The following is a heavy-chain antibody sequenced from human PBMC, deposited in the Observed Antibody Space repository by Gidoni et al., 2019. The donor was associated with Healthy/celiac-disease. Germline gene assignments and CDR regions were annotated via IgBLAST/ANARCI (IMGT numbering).Heavy chain of an antibody. D-gene: IGHD6-6*01. CDR2: IYSGGST. V-gene: IGHV3-53*02. CDR3: ARADSSSPAYYYYYGMDV. J-gene: IGHJ6*02. Sequence: EVQLVETGGGLIQPGGSLRLSCAASGFTVSSTYMSWVRQAPGKELEWVSVIYSGGSTYYADSVKGRFTISRDNSKNTLYLQMNSLRAEDTAVYYCARADSSSPAYYYYYGMDVWGQGTTVTVSS. CDR1: GFTVSSTY.